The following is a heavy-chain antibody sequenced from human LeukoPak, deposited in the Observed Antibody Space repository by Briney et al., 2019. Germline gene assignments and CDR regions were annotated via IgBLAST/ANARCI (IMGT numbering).Heavy chain of an antibody. J-gene: IGHJ4*02. CDR3: ARSESSNWPVG. CDR1: GYTFTSYG. D-gene: IGHD6-13*01. CDR2: ISAYNGNT. V-gene: IGHV1-18*01. Sequence: ASVKVSCKASGYTFTSYGISWMRQAPGQGLEWMGWISAYNGNTNYAQKLQGRVTMTTDTSTTTAYMELRSLRSDDTAVYYCARSESSNWPVGWGLGTLVTVSS.